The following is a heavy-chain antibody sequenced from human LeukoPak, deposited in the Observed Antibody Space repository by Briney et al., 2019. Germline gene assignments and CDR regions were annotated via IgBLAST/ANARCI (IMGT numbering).Heavy chain of an antibody. V-gene: IGHV4-59*01. CDR1: GGSISSYY. D-gene: IGHD6-19*01. Sequence: EPSETLSLTCTVSGGSISSYYWSWIRRPPGKGLEWIGYIYYSGSTNYNPSLKSRVTISVDTSKNQFSLKLSSVTAADTAVYYCARDTGYSSGWPYFDYWGQGTLVTVSS. CDR3: ARDTGYSSGWPYFDY. J-gene: IGHJ4*02. CDR2: IYYSGST.